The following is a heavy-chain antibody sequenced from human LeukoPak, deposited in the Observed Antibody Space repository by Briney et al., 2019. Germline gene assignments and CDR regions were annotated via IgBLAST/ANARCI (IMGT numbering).Heavy chain of an antibody. CDR3: ARDWNYYVSGSDYGMDV. Sequence: SQTLSLTCTVSGGSISNGDFYWSSIRQPPGKGLEWIGYIYYSGCTFHNPSLKSLVTISVDTSKNQFSLKLSSVTAADTAVYYCARDWNYYVSGSDYGMDVWGQGTTVTVSS. D-gene: IGHD3-10*01. CDR1: GGSISNGDFY. V-gene: IGHV4-30-4*01. J-gene: IGHJ6*02. CDR2: IYYSGCT.